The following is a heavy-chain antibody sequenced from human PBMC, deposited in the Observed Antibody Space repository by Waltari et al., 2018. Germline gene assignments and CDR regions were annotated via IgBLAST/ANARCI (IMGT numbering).Heavy chain of an antibody. V-gene: IGHV4-31*03. CDR1: GGSISSGGYY. J-gene: IGHJ5*02. Sequence: QVQLQESGPGLVKPSQTLSLTCTVSGGSISSGGYYWSWIRQHPGKGLEWIGYIYYSGSTAYNPSLKSRVTISVDTSKNQFSLKLSSVTAADTAVYYCARVRLTATGIPGWFDPWGQGTLVTVSS. CDR2: IYYSGST. CDR3: ARVRLTATGIPGWFDP. D-gene: IGHD5-18*01.